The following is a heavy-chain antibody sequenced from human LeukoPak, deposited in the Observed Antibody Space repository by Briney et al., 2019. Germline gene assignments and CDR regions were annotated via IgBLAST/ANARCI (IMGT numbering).Heavy chain of an antibody. Sequence: RGSLRLSCVASGFTYSHNGMHSVRQAPGRGLEWGAFIQYAGNTTFYADPAKGRFTIPRDNPKNTLHLQWDSRTTDDRPAFYVGIEQGGSYVHAFDPWGQGTVVTVSS. D-gene: IGHD3-10*02. CDR2: IQYAGNTT. CDR1: GFTYSHNG. CDR3: GIEQGGSYVHAFDP. J-gene: IGHJ5*02. V-gene: IGHV3-30*02.